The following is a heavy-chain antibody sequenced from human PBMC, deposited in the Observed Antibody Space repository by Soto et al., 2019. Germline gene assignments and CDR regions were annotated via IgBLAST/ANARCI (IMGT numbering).Heavy chain of an antibody. CDR3: AGGAYDILTGPARYWFDP. Sequence: SETLSLTCTVSGGSISSYYWSWIRQPPGKGLEWIGYIYYSGSTNYNPSLKSRVTISVDTSKNQFSLKLSSVTAADTAVYYCAGGAYDILTGPARYWFDPWGQGTLVTVSS. D-gene: IGHD3-9*01. CDR1: GGSISSYY. V-gene: IGHV4-59*01. CDR2: IYYSGST. J-gene: IGHJ5*02.